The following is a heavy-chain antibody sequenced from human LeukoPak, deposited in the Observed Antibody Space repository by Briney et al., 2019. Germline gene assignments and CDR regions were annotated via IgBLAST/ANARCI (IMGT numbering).Heavy chain of an antibody. V-gene: IGHV4-59*11. Sequence: PSETLSLTCTVSGGSFSSHYWSWIRQPPGKGLEWIGYISYIGSTNYNPSLKSRVTISVDTSKNQFSLKLSSVTAADAVVYFCARDPTTVTKGLDLWGQGTMVTVSS. D-gene: IGHD4-17*01. CDR2: ISYIGST. J-gene: IGHJ3*01. CDR1: GGSFSSHY. CDR3: ARDPTTVTKGLDL.